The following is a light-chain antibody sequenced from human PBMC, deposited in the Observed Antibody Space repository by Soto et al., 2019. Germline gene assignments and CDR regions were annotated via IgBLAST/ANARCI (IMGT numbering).Light chain of an antibody. V-gene: IGLV2-11*01. CDR1: SSDVGSYKY. CDR2: DVS. CDR3: CSDAGDYTFYV. Sequence: QSALTQPRSVSGSPGQSVTISCTGTSSDVGSYKYVSWYQQHPGKAPKLMIFDVSKRPSGVPDRFPGSTSANTASLTISGLQAEDEADYYCCSDAGDYTFYVFGTGTKVTVL. J-gene: IGLJ1*01.